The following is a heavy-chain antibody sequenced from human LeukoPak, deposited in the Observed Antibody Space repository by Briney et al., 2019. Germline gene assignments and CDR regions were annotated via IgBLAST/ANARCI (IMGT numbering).Heavy chain of an antibody. Sequence: GGSLRLSCATSGFSFSTYGMNWVRQAPGKGLEWVSGISGSGGSTKYADSVKGRFTISRDNSKNTLYLQMNSLRAEDTAVYYCAKTEHYYGSGSYFSRGYSTYYFDYWGQGTLVTVSS. D-gene: IGHD3-10*01. CDR3: AKTEHYYGSGSYFSRGYSTYYFDY. J-gene: IGHJ4*02. CDR2: ISGSGGST. V-gene: IGHV3-23*01. CDR1: GFSFSTYG.